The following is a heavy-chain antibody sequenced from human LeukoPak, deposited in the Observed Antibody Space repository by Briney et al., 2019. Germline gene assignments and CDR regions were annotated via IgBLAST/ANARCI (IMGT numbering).Heavy chain of an antibody. CDR3: ARGPLYYDILTGRYGMDV. D-gene: IGHD3-9*01. CDR1: GGSISSYY. CDR2: IYYSGST. J-gene: IGHJ6*02. V-gene: IGHV4-59*01. Sequence: MASETLSLTCTVSGGSISSYYWSWIRQPPGKGLEWNGYIYYSGSTNYDPSLKSRVTISVDTSKNQFSLKLSSVTAADTAVYYCARGPLYYDILTGRYGMDVWGQGTTVTVSS.